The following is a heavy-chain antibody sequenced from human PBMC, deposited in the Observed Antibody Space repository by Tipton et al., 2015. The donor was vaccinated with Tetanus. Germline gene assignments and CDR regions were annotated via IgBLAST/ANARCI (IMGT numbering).Heavy chain of an antibody. V-gene: IGHV3-23*01. CDR3: ANMDTYFYHGRDV. J-gene: IGHJ6*02. D-gene: IGHD3-10*01. CDR2: ISSSGGST. CDR1: AITFSTYA. Sequence: ADSAITFSTYAMSWVRQAPGKGLEWVSGISSSGGSTYYADSVKGRFTISRDNSKNTLFLQMNSLRAEDTAVYFCANMDTYFYHGRDVWGQGTTVTVSS.